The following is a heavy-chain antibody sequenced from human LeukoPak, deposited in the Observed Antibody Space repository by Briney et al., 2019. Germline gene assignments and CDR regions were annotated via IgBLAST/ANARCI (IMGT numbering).Heavy chain of an antibody. CDR2: IYSGGST. V-gene: IGHV3-66*01. CDR1: GFTVSSNY. Sequence: GGSLRLSCAASGFTVSSNYMSWVRQAPGKGLEWVSVIYSGGSTYYADSVKGRFTISRDNSKNTLYLQMNSLRAEDMAVYYCARVGISVTGPYYYYGMDVWGQGTTVTVSS. CDR3: ARVGISVTGPYYYYGMDV. J-gene: IGHJ6*02. D-gene: IGHD2-21*02.